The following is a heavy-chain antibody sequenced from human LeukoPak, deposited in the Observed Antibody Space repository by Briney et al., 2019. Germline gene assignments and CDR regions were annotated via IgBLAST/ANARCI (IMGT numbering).Heavy chain of an antibody. CDR1: GFSFSMFW. Sequence: PGGSLRLSCAASGFSFSMFWMSWVRQAPGKGPEWVATLSDDGGQKFYLDSVKGRFTISRDNAKKSLYLQMNSLRAEDTAVYYCAREPYCSNGICYTQHYFDYWGQGSLVTVSS. CDR2: LSDDGGQK. D-gene: IGHD2-8*01. CDR3: AREPYCSNGICYTQHYFDY. V-gene: IGHV3-7*03. J-gene: IGHJ4*02.